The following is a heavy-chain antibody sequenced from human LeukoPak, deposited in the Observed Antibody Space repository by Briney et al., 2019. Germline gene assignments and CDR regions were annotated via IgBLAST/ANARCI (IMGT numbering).Heavy chain of an antibody. CDR2: ISAYSGNT. D-gene: IGHD3-3*01. Sequence: ASVKVSCKAPGYAFSSHPVTWVRQAPGQGLEWMGWISAYSGNTSYAQRFQGRVTMSTETSTNTAYMELTSLRSDDTAIYFCARGSSSQYFRYWGQGTLSPSPQ. J-gene: IGHJ1*01. V-gene: IGHV1-18*01. CDR1: GYAFSSHP. CDR3: ARGSSSQYFRY.